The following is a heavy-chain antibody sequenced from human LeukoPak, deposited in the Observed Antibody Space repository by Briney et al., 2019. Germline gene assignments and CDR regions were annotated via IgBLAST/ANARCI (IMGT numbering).Heavy chain of an antibody. CDR2: IRSNGETV. Sequence: GGSLRLSCAASGFTFSSIAMSWVRQAPGKGLEWVSAIRSNGETVYNADSVKGRFTISRDNSRQTLFLQMSSLRVEDTAVYYCARGRGLRYFDWFPMDVWGQGTTVTVSS. J-gene: IGHJ6*02. V-gene: IGHV3-23*01. CDR1: GFTFSSIA. D-gene: IGHD3-9*01. CDR3: ARGRGLRYFDWFPMDV.